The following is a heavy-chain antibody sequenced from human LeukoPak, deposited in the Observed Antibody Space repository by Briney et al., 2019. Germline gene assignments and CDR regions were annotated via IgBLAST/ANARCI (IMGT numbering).Heavy chain of an antibody. CDR3: ARDSPIASPEKHYYYYYGMDV. CDR1: GGSISSNRHF. V-gene: IGHV4-39*07. D-gene: IGHD6-13*01. J-gene: IGHJ6*02. Sequence: SETLSLTCSVSGGSISSNRHFWGWIRQPPGKGLEWIGSMFYVGYTYYNPSLKSRVTISVDTSKNQFSLKLSSVTAADTAVYYCARDSPIASPEKHYYYYYGMDVWGQGTTVTVSS. CDR2: MFYVGYT.